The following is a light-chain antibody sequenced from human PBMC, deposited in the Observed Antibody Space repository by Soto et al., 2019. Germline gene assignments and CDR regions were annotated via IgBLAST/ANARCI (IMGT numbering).Light chain of an antibody. CDR1: QSVSSCY. Sequence: PGERATLSCRASQSVSSCYLAWYQQKPGQAPRLLIFGASNRATGIPDSFSGSGSGTDFTLTISRLEPEDFAVYYCQQYDGSLWTFGRGTKVEIK. V-gene: IGKV3-20*01. CDR3: QQYDGSLWT. CDR2: GAS. J-gene: IGKJ1*01.